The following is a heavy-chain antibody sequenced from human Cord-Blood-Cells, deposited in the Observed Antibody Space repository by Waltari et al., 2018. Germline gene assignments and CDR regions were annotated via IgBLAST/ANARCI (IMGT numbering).Heavy chain of an antibody. CDR1: GFTFSSYW. D-gene: IGHD3-22*01. CDR2: INSDGSST. J-gene: IGHJ6*02. Sequence: EVQLVESGGGLVQPGGSLRLSCAASGFTFSSYWMHWVRQPPGKGLVWVSRINSDGSSTSYADSVKGRFTISRDNAKNTLYLQMNSLRAEDTAVYYCASAYYYDSSGYYYYGMDVWGQGTTVTVSS. V-gene: IGHV3-74*01. CDR3: ASAYYYDSSGYYYYGMDV.